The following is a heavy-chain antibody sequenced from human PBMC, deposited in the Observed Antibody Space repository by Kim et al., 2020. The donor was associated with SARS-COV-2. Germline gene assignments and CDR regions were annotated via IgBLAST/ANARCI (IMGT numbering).Heavy chain of an antibody. J-gene: IGHJ5*02. CDR2: IYYSGST. D-gene: IGHD3-10*01. Sequence: SETLSLTCTVSGGSISSGGYYWSWIRQHPGKGLEWIGYIYYSGSTYYNPSLKSRVTISVDTSKNQFSLKLSSVTAADTAVYYCARATNLENMVQGVWFDPWGQGTLVTVSS. CDR1: GGSISSGGYY. CDR3: ARATNLENMVQGVWFDP. V-gene: IGHV4-31*03.